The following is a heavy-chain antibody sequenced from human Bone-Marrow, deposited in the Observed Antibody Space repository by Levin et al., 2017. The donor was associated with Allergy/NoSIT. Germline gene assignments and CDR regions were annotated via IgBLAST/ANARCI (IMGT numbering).Heavy chain of an antibody. D-gene: IGHD5-18*01. Sequence: SETLSLTCTVSGGSISSYYWSWIRQPPGKGLEWIGYIYYSGSTNYNPSLKSRVTISVDTSKNQFSLKLSSVTAADTAVYYCARLIGQLWLPGVWYYFDYWGQGTLVTVSS. J-gene: IGHJ4*02. CDR2: IYYSGST. CDR3: ARLIGQLWLPGVWYYFDY. CDR1: GGSISSYY. V-gene: IGHV4-59*01.